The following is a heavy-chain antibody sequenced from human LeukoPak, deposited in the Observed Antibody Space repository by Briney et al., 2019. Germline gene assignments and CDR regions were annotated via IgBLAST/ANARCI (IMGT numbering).Heavy chain of an antibody. CDR3: ARGGDYYDSSGYLTGPGFNWFDP. CDR2: IIPILGIA. Sequence: GASVKVSCKASGGTFSSYAISWVRQAPGQGLEWRGRIIPILGIANYAQKFQGRVTITADKSTSTAYMELSSLRSEDTAVYYCARGGDYYDSSGYLTGPGFNWFDPWGQGTLVTVSS. D-gene: IGHD3-22*01. CDR1: GGTFSSYA. V-gene: IGHV1-69*04. J-gene: IGHJ5*02.